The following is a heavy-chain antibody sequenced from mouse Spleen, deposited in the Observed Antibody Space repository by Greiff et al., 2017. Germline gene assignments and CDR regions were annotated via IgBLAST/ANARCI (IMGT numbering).Heavy chain of an antibody. CDR1: GFTFSSYA. Sequence: DVKLVESGGGLVKPGGSLKLSCAASGFTFSSYAMSWVRQTPEKRLEWVATISSGGSYTYYPDSVKGRSTISRDNAKNTLYLQMSSLRSEDTAMYYCARHYYYGSSPYYFDYWGQGTTLTVSS. CDR3: ARHYYYGSSPYYFDY. CDR2: ISSGGSYT. V-gene: IGHV5-9-3*01. D-gene: IGHD1-1*01. J-gene: IGHJ2*01.